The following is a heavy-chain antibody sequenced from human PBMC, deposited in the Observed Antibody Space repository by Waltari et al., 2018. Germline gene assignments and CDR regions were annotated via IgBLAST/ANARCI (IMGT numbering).Heavy chain of an antibody. J-gene: IGHJ4*02. V-gene: IGHV4-59*01. CDR2: IYYSGST. CDR3: ARSSLRFLEWSTSRLFDY. D-gene: IGHD3-3*01. CDR1: GGSISSYY. Sequence: QVQLQESGPGLVKPSETLSLTCTVSGGSISSYYWSWIRQPPGKGLEWIGYIYYSGSTNYNPSLKSRVTISVDTSKNQFSLKLSSVTAADTAVYYCARSSLRFLEWSTSRLFDYWGQGTLVTVSS.